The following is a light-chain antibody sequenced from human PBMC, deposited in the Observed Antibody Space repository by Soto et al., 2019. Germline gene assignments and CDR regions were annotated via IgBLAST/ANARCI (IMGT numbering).Light chain of an antibody. J-gene: IGLJ3*02. V-gene: IGLV2-11*01. CDR2: GVS. CDR3: CSFAGTYTSM. CDR1: SSDVGGYNY. Sequence: QSALTKPRSVSGSPGQSVTISCTGTSSDVGGYNYVSWYQQHPGKAPKLIIYGVSRRPSGVPDHFSGSKSGNTASLTISGLQADDEADYYCCSFAGTYTSMFGGGTQLTVL.